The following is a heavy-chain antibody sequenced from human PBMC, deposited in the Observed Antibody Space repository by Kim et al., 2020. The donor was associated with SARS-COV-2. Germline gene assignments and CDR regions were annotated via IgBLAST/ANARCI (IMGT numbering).Heavy chain of an antibody. D-gene: IGHD2-2*01. CDR1: GFSFSSYA. J-gene: IGHJ2*01. Sequence: GGSLRLSCAASGFSFSSYAMTWVRQAPGKGLEWVSTISASGGVTYYADSVKGRFTISRDNSKNTMYVQMNSLRAEDTAVYYCAKRQCSTTTCSPGFWYFDLWGRGTLVTVSS. CDR2: ISASGGVT. CDR3: AKRQCSTTTCSPGFWYFDL. V-gene: IGHV3-23*01.